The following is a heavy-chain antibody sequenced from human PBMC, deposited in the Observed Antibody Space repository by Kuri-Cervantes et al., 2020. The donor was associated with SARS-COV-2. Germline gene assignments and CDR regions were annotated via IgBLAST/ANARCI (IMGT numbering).Heavy chain of an antibody. D-gene: IGHD3-10*01. CDR2: ISSSSSYI. CDR1: GFTFSSYS. CDR3: ASAGADVFDI. J-gene: IGHJ3*02. Sequence: ETLSLTCAASGFTFSSYSMNWVRQAPGKGLEWVSSISSSSSYIYYADSVKGRFTISRDNAKNSLYLQMNSLRAEDTAVYYCASAGADVFDIWGQGTMVTVSS. V-gene: IGHV3-21*01.